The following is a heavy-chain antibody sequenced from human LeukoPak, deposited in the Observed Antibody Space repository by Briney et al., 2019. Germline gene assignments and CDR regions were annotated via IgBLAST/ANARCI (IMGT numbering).Heavy chain of an antibody. CDR1: GFTVSSNY. CDR3: ARLAVVVAAYFDY. CDR2: IYSGGST. Sequence: PGGSLRLSCAASGFTVSSNYMSWVRQAPGKGLGWVSVIYSGGSTYYADSVKGRFTISRDNSKNTLYLQMNSLRAEDTAVYYCARLAVVVAAYFDYWGQGTLVTVSS. V-gene: IGHV3-53*01. D-gene: IGHD2-15*01. J-gene: IGHJ4*02.